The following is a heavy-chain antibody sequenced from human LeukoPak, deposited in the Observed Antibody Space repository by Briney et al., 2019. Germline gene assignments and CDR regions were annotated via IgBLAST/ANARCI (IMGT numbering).Heavy chain of an antibody. V-gene: IGHV3-48*01. Sequence: GGSLRLSCAASGFTFSSYSMNWVRQAPGKGLEWVSYISSSSSTIYYADSVKGRFTISRDNSKNTLYLQTNSLRAEDTAVYYCARDERSYDGSGRLIAEYFQHWGQGTLVTVSS. D-gene: IGHD3-22*01. CDR1: GFTFSSYS. J-gene: IGHJ1*01. CDR2: ISSSSSTI. CDR3: ARDERSYDGSGRLIAEYFQH.